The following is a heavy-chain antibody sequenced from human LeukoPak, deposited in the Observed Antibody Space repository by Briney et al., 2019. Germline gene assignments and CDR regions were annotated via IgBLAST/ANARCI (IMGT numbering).Heavy chain of an antibody. CDR3: ARDKVVVAANYYYYYGMDV. Sequence: GGSLRLPCAASGFTFSSYSMNWVRQAPGKGLEWVSSISSSSSYIYYADSVKGRFTIPRDNAKNSLYLQMNSLRAEDTAVYYCARDKVVVAANYYYYYGMDVWGQGTTVTVSS. D-gene: IGHD2-15*01. CDR1: GFTFSSYS. J-gene: IGHJ6*02. CDR2: ISSSSSYI. V-gene: IGHV3-21*01.